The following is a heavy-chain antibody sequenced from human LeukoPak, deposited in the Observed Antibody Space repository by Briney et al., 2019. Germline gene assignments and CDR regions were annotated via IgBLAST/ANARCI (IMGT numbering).Heavy chain of an antibody. D-gene: IGHD5-18*01. J-gene: IGHJ4*02. V-gene: IGHV4-39*01. CDR1: GGSISSSSAY. CDR2: IYYSKNT. Sequence: PSETLSLTCTVSGGSISSSSAYWGWIRQPPGKGLEWIGSIYYSKNTYYNPSLKSRVTISADTSKNQFSLTLGSVSATDTAVYYCVSPRGFSYGYFDYWGQGTLVTVST. CDR3: VSPRGFSYGYFDY.